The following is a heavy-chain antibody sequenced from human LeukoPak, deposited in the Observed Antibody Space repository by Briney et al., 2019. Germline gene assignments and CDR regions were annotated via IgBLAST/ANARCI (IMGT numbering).Heavy chain of an antibody. CDR2: TYYRSKWDN. V-gene: IGHV6-1*01. CDR3: VRVRGGVFEN. CDR1: GDSVSSNLVT. J-gene: IGHJ4*02. D-gene: IGHD3-3*01. Sequence: SQTLSLTCAISGDSVSSNLVTWNWVRQPPSRGLEWLGRTYYRSKWDNDYEVSVESRIKIDPDTSRNQFSLKLNSVTPEDTAVYYCVRVRGGVFENWGPGTLVTVSS.